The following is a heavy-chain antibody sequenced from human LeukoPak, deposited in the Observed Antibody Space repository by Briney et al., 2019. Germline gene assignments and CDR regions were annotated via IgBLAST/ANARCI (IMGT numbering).Heavy chain of an antibody. Sequence: GGSLRLSCATSGFTFSTYAMSWVRQAPGKGLEWVSGISGSGGSAVYIDSVKGRFTISRDNAKNSLYLQMNSLRAEDTAVYYCARDGARAGDYWGQGTLVTVSS. CDR1: GFTFSTYA. CDR2: ISGSGGSA. D-gene: IGHD6-19*01. J-gene: IGHJ4*02. V-gene: IGHV3-23*01. CDR3: ARDGARAGDY.